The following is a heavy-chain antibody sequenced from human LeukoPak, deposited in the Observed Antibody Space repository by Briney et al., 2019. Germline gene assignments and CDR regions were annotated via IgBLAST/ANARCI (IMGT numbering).Heavy chain of an antibody. CDR1: GGSISSGGYY. CDR2: IYHSGST. Sequence: SETLSLTCTVSGGSISSGGYYWSWIRQPPGKGLEWIGYIYHSGSTYYNPSLKSRVTISVDTSKNQFSLKLSSVTAADTAVYYCARGYYDSSAPYFDYWGQGTLVTASS. J-gene: IGHJ4*02. D-gene: IGHD3-22*01. V-gene: IGHV4-61*08. CDR3: ARGYYDSSAPYFDY.